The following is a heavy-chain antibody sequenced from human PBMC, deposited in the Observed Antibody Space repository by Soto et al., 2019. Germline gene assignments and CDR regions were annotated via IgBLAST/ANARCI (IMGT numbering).Heavy chain of an antibody. CDR2: IDPSDSYT. V-gene: IGHV5-10-1*01. D-gene: IGHD3-3*01. J-gene: IGHJ4*02. CDR3: ARHQGDDFWSGYYTDY. CDR1: GYSFTSYW. Sequence: PGESLKISCKGSGYSFTSYWISWVRQMPGKGLEWMGRIDPSDSYTNYSPSFRGHVTISADKSISTAYLQWSSLKASDTAMYYCARHQGDDFWSGYYTDYWGQGTLVTVSS.